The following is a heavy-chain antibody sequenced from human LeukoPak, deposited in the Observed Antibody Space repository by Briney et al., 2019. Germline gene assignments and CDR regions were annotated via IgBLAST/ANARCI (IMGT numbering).Heavy chain of an antibody. CDR2: IYSGGST. Sequence: GGSLRLSCAASGFTVSSNYMSWVRQAPGKGLEWVSVIYSGGSTYYADSVKGRFTISRDNSKNTLYLQMNSLRAEDTAVYYCARLIYNDYVFDYWGQGTLVIVSS. V-gene: IGHV3-53*01. J-gene: IGHJ4*02. CDR1: GFTVSSNY. D-gene: IGHD3-16*01. CDR3: ARLIYNDYVFDY.